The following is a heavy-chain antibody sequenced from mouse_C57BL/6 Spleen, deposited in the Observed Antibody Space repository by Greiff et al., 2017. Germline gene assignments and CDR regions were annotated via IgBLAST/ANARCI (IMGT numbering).Heavy chain of an antibody. J-gene: IGHJ1*03. CDR3: ARDLSSITTVVDWYFDV. CDR2: ISYDGSN. V-gene: IGHV3-6*01. D-gene: IGHD1-1*01. Sequence: DVKLQESGPGLVKPSQSLSLTCSVTGYSITSGYYWTWIRQFPGNKLEWMGYISYDGSNNYNPSLNNRISIARDTSKNQFFLMLNSVTTEDTAKYYGARDLSSITTVVDWYFDVWGTGTTVTVSS. CDR1: GYSITSGYY.